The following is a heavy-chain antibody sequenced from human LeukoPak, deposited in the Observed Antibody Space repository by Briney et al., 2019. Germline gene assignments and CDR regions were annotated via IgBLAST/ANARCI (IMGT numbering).Heavy chain of an antibody. D-gene: IGHD6-19*01. J-gene: IGHJ4*02. V-gene: IGHV3-30*18. CDR3: AKDQGTGFSDFDY. CDR2: ISVYESHK. Sequence: GGSLRLSCAASGFTFSSSAMHWVRQTPGKGLEWVAVISVYESHKYYADSVKGRFTLSRDNSKNTLYLQMNSLTTEDTAVYYCAKDQGTGFSDFDYWGQGTLVIVS. CDR1: GFTFSSSA.